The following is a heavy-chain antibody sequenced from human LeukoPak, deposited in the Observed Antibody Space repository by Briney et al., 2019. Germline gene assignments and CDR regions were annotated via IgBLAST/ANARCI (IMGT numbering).Heavy chain of an antibody. CDR2: IDPSDSYT. J-gene: IGHJ4*02. D-gene: IGHD3-16*01. CDR3: ATARASLTSFDY. V-gene: IGHV5-10-1*01. Sequence: GASLRISCKGSGYSFTSYWISWVRQMPGKGLEWMGRIDPSDSYTNYSPSFQGHVTVSADKSISTAYLQWSSLKASDTAMYYCATARASLTSFDYWGQGTLVTVSS. CDR1: GYSFTSYW.